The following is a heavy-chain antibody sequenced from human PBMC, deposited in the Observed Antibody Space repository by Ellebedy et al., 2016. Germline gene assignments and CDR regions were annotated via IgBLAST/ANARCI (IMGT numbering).Heavy chain of an antibody. CDR3: ARITDSSSPNYCYYAMDV. V-gene: IGHV2-70*11. CDR2: IDWDDDK. CDR1: GFSLSTSGMC. J-gene: IGHJ6*02. D-gene: IGHD6-6*01. Sequence: SGPTLVXPTQTLTLTCTFSGFSLSTSGMCVTWIRQPPGKALEWLARIDWDDDKYYNTSLRTRLTISKDTSRNQVVLTMTNMSPVDTGTCYCARITDSSSPNYCYYAMDVWGQGTPVSVS.